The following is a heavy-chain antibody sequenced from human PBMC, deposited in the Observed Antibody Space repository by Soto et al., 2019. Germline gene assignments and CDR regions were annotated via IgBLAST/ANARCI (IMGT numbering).Heavy chain of an antibody. D-gene: IGHD2-2*01. CDR1: GDSISSYY. CDR2: IYYSGST. CDR3: AREGLYCSSTSCENWFDP. Sequence: SETLSLTCTVSGDSISSYYWSWIRQPTGKGLEWIGYIYYSGSTNYNPSLKSRVTISVDTSKNQFSLKLSSVTAADTAVYYCAREGLYCSSTSCENWFDPWGQGTLVTVSS. V-gene: IGHV4-59*12. J-gene: IGHJ5*02.